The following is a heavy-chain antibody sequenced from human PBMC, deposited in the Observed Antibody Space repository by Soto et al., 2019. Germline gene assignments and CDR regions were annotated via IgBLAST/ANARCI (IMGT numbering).Heavy chain of an antibody. CDR2: MSDDESKK. Sequence: QEQLVESGGGVVQPGRSLRLSCVASGFTFRSYGMHWVRQAPGKGLEWVAVMSDDESKKYYADSVKGRFTTSRDNSKNTLFLQMDTLISEDTAVYYCARTAGGRVRGALDIWGQGTMVTVSS. J-gene: IGHJ3*02. CDR3: ARTAGGRVRGALDI. CDR1: GFTFRSYG. V-gene: IGHV3-30-3*01. D-gene: IGHD6-13*01.